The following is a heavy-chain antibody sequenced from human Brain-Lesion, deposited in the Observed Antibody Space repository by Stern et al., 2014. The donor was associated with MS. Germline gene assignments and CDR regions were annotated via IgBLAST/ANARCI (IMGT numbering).Heavy chain of an antibody. CDR2: IFPRDSNT. Sequence: VQLVESGAEVKKPGESLKISCEASGYLFDDYWIGWVRQMSGRGLELVAIIFPRDSNTRYSPSVQGQVTISADKSISTAYLQWSSLKASAPPMYYCASSPATPSGYDRFDYWGQGALVTVSS. J-gene: IGHJ4*02. D-gene: IGHD5-12*01. CDR3: ASSPATPSGYDRFDY. V-gene: IGHV5-51*03. CDR1: GYLFDDYW.